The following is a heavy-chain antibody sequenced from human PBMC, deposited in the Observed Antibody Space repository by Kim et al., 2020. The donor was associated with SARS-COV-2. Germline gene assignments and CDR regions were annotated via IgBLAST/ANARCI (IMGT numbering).Heavy chain of an antibody. V-gene: IGHV1-2*02. Sequence: YSQKFQGRVTLTRDMSINAVYLELTSLRSDDTAVYYCARDGPSLIPEFDNWGQGTLVTVSS. J-gene: IGHJ4*02. D-gene: IGHD3-16*02. CDR3: ARDGPSLIPEFDN.